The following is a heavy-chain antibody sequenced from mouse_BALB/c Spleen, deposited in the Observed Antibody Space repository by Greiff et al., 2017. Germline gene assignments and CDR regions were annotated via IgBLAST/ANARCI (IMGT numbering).Heavy chain of an antibody. CDR2: ISTYYGNT. CDR1: GYTFTDYA. CDR3: ARSSTMITFFDY. V-gene: IGHV1-67*01. Sequence: QVQLQQSGPELVRPGVSVKISCKGSGYTFTDYAMHWVKQSHAKSLEWIGVISTYYGNTNYNQKFKGKATMTVDKSSSTAYMELARLTSEDSAIYYCARSSTMITFFDYWGQGTTLTVSS. J-gene: IGHJ2*01. D-gene: IGHD2-4*01.